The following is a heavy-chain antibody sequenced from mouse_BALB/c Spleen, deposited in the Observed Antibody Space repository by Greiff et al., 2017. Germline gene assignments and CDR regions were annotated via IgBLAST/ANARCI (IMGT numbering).Heavy chain of an antibody. J-gene: IGHJ4*01. Sequence: EVKVVESGGGLVQPGGSLRLSCATSGFTFSDFYMEWVRQPPGKRLEWIAASRNKANDYTTEYSAAVKGRFIVSRDTSQSILYLQMNALRAEDTAIYYCAREWLLQGYAMDYWGQGTSVTVSS. D-gene: IGHD2-3*01. CDR1: GFTFSDFY. CDR3: AREWLLQGYAMDY. CDR2: SRNKANDYTT. V-gene: IGHV7-1*02.